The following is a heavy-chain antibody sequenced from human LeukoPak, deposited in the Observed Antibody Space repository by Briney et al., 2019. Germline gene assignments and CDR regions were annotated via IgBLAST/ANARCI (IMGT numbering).Heavy chain of an antibody. Sequence: ASVKVSCKASGYTFTSYYMHWVRQAPGQGLEWMGWINPNSGGTNYAQKFQGRVTMTRDTSVSTAYMELSRLRSDDTAVYYCARLWFGELRSFDYWGQGTLVTVSS. CDR1: GYTFTSYY. CDR2: INPNSGGT. D-gene: IGHD3-10*01. J-gene: IGHJ4*02. V-gene: IGHV1-2*02. CDR3: ARLWFGELRSFDY.